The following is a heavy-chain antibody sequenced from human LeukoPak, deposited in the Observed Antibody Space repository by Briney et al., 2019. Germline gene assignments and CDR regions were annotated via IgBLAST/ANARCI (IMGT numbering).Heavy chain of an antibody. Sequence: SETLSLTCSVYGVSFNGYYWSWIRQPPGKGLEWSGEINHSGSTNYNPSLKSRVTISVDTSKNQFSLKLSSVTAADTAVYYCARVSAAMVSYDYWGQGTLVTVSS. D-gene: IGHD2-2*01. CDR3: ARVSAAMVSYDY. V-gene: IGHV4-34*01. J-gene: IGHJ4*02. CDR2: INHSGST. CDR1: GVSFNGYY.